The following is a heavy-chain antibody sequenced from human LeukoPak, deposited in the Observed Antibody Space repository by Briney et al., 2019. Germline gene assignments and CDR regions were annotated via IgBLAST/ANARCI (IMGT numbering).Heavy chain of an antibody. J-gene: IGHJ4*02. CDR2: IYYSGST. D-gene: IGHD3-22*01. CDR3: AGANYDSSGVH. V-gene: IGHV4-59*01. Sequence: SETRSLTCTVSGGSISSYYWSWIRQPPGKGLEWIGYIYYSGSTNYNPSLKGRVTISLDTSKNQFSLKLSSVTAADTAVYYCAGANYDSSGVHWGQGTLVTVSS. CDR1: GGSISSYY.